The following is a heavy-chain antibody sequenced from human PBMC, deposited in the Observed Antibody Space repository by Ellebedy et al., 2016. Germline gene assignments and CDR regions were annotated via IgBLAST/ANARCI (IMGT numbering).Heavy chain of an antibody. CDR3: AREGYSNHVIDY. CDR1: GFTFSSYG. D-gene: IGHD4-11*01. Sequence: GGSLRLSCAASGFTFSSYGMHWVRQAPGKGLEWVAVISYDGSNKYYADSVRGRFTISRDNSKNTLYLQMNSLRAEDTAVYYCAREGYSNHVIDYWGQGTLVTVSS. V-gene: IGHV3-30*03. CDR2: ISYDGSNK. J-gene: IGHJ4*02.